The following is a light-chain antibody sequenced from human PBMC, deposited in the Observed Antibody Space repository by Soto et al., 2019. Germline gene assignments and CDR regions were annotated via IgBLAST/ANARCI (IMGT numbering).Light chain of an antibody. V-gene: IGLV1-44*01. Sequence: QPVLTQPPSASGTPGQRGSISCSGSSSNIGTNAVNWYQQLPGTAPKLLIYNNNQRPSGVPDRFSGSKSGTSASLAISGLQSEDEADYYCAAWDDSLNGYVFGTGTKVTVL. CDR1: SSNIGTNA. J-gene: IGLJ1*01. CDR3: AAWDDSLNGYV. CDR2: NNN.